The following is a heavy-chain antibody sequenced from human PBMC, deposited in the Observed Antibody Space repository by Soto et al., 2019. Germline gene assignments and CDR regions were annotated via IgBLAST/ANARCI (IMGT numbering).Heavy chain of an antibody. CDR2: IYSSGDT. D-gene: IGHD2-2*03. Sequence: QVQVQESGPGLVKPSETLSLTCSVSGGSVNSNTYSWGWIRQSPGQGLEWIGTIYSSGDTHYNPSLLSRVTISVDTSMNVFSLSLTSVTAADTAVYYCGRLNGYCVRTGCYSYYGMDVWGQGTTVTVSS. CDR3: GRLNGYCVRTGCYSYYGMDV. V-gene: IGHV4-39*01. J-gene: IGHJ6*02. CDR1: GGSVNSNTYS.